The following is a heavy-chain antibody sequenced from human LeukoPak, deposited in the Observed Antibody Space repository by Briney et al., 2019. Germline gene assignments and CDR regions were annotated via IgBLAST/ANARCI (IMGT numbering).Heavy chain of an antibody. CDR3: ARGRGYSYGPPGY. D-gene: IGHD5-18*01. J-gene: IGHJ4*02. V-gene: IGHV4-34*01. CDR1: GGSFGGYY. Sequence: PSETLSLTCAVYGGSFGGYYWSWIRQPPGKGLEWIGEINHSGSTNYNPSLKSRVTISVDTSKNQFSLKLSSVTAADTAVYYCARGRGYSYGPPGYWGQGTLVTVSS. CDR2: INHSGST.